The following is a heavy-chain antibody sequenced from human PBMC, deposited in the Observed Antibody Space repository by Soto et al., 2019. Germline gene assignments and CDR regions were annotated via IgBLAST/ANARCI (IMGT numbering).Heavy chain of an antibody. D-gene: IGHD1-20*01. V-gene: IGHV3-21*01. CDR3: ARDHTPGRYFSYYYYYGMDV. Sequence: LRVSWAASGFPFSSYSLNWVRQAPGKGLEWVSSISSSSTYIYYADSVKGRFTISRDNAKNSLYLQMTSRRAEDTAVYYCARDHTPGRYFSYYYYYGMDVWGQGTTVTVSS. CDR2: ISSSSTYI. CDR1: GFPFSSYS. J-gene: IGHJ6*02.